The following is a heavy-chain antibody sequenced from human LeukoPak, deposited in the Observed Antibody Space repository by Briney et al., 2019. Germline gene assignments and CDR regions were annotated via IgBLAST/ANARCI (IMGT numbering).Heavy chain of an antibody. J-gene: IGHJ4*02. CDR1: GFTFSIYA. V-gene: IGHV3-23*01. CDR2: ISGSGGST. Sequence: GGSLRLSCAASGFTFSIYAMSWVRQAPGKGLEWVSAISGSGGSTYYADSVKGRLTISRDNSKNMLDLQMNSLRAEHTAVYYCANVEGGAAAGLFDYWGQGTLVTVSS. CDR3: ANVEGGAAAGLFDY. D-gene: IGHD6-13*01.